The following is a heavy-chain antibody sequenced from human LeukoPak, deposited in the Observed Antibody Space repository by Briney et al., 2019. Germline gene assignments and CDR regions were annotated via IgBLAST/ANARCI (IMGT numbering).Heavy chain of an antibody. J-gene: IGHJ4*02. CDR2: ISGSGGGT. CDR3: AKEPLSSPLSFDY. V-gene: IGHV3-23*01. Sequence: PGGSLRLSCEASGVTFSSYVMSWVRQAPGKGPEWVSGISGSGGGTYYADSVKGRFTISRDNSKNTLYLQMNSLRAEDTAVYYCAKEPLSSPLSFDYWGQGTLVTVSS. CDR1: GVTFSSYV. D-gene: IGHD6-19*01.